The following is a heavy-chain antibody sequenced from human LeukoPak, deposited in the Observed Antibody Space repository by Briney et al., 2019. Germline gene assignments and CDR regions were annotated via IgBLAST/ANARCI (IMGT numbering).Heavy chain of an antibody. CDR3: AKTLTAAETGY. J-gene: IGHJ4*02. CDR1: GFTFSSYA. D-gene: IGHD6-13*01. CDR2: ISGSGSST. Sequence: GGSLRLSCAASGFTFSSYAMSWVRQAPGKGLEWVSAISGSGSSTYYADSVKGRFTISRDNSKNTLYLQMNSLRAEDTAIYYCAKTLTAAETGYWGQGTLVTVSS. V-gene: IGHV3-23*01.